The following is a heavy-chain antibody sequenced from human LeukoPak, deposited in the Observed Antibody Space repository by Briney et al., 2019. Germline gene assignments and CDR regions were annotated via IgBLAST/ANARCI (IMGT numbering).Heavy chain of an antibody. Sequence: ASVKVSCEASGYTFTSYGISWVRQAPGQGLEWMGWISAYNGNTNYAQKLQGRVTMTTDTSTSTAYMELRSLRSDDTAVYYCARDIVDILTGYYPYDAFDIWGQGTMVTVSS. CDR1: GYTFTSYG. V-gene: IGHV1-18*04. J-gene: IGHJ3*02. CDR3: ARDIVDILTGYYPYDAFDI. D-gene: IGHD3-9*01. CDR2: ISAYNGNT.